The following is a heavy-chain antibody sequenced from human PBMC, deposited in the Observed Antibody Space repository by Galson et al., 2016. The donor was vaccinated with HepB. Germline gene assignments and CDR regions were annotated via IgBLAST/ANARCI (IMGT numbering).Heavy chain of an antibody. J-gene: IGHJ4*02. D-gene: IGHD2-15*01. Sequence: ISSRGYYWSWIRQHPGKGLEWIGYIYYSGGTYYNPSPQSRLTISLDTSKNHFSLKLDSVTAADTAVYYCAGYEVVSFDYWGQGTLVTVSS. CDR2: IYYSGGT. V-gene: IGHV4-31*02. CDR3: AGYEVVSFDY. CDR1: ISSRGYY.